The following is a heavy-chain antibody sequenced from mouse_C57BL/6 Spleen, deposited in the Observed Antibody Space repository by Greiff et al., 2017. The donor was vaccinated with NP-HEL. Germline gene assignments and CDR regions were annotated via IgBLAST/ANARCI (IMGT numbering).Heavy chain of an antibody. J-gene: IGHJ4*01. CDR3: AKRDSNYVGAMDY. CDR2: IWSGGST. V-gene: IGHV2-4*01. CDR1: GFSLTSYG. D-gene: IGHD2-5*01. Sequence: QVQLKESGPGLVQPSQSLSITCTVSGFSLTSYGVHWVRQPPGKGLEWLGVIWSGGSTDYNAAFISRLSISKDNSKSQVFFKMNSLQADDTAIYYCAKRDSNYVGAMDYWGQGTSVTVSS.